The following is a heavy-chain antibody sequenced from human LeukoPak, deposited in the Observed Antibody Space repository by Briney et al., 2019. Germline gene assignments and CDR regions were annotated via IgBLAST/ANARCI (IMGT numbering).Heavy chain of an antibody. Sequence: ASETLSLTCTVSGGSISSGSYYWSWIRQPAGKGLEWIGRIYTSGSTNYNPSLKSRVTISVDTSKNQFSLKLSSVTAADTAVYYCARGDYYDFWSGPSGPDYWGQGTLVTVSS. D-gene: IGHD3-3*01. CDR2: IYTSGST. J-gene: IGHJ4*02. CDR3: ARGDYYDFWSGPSGPDY. CDR1: GGSISSGSYY. V-gene: IGHV4-61*02.